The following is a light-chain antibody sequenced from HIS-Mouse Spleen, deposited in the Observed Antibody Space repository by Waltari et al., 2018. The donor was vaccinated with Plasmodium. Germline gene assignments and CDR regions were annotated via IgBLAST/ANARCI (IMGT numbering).Light chain of an antibody. CDR2: EGS. Sequence: QSALTQPASVSGSPGQSIPISCTGTSSDVGSYNLVSWYQQHPGKAPKRMIYEGSKRPSGVSKRFAGSTSGNTASLTIAGLQAEDEADYYCCSYAGSSTNWVFGGGTKLTVL. V-gene: IGLV2-23*01. CDR1: SSDVGSYNL. CDR3: CSYAGSSTNWV. J-gene: IGLJ3*02.